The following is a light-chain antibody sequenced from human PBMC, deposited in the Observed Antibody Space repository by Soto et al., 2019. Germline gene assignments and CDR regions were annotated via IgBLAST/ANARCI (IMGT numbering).Light chain of an antibody. CDR1: SSNIGNNY. CDR2: ENH. Sequence: QSVLPQPPSVSAAPGQTVTISCSGSSSNIGNNYVSWYQQLPGTAPKLLIYENHKRPSGIPDRFSGSKSGTSATLGITGLQTGDEADYYCGTWDSSLSALVFGGGTKLTVL. CDR3: GTWDSSLSALV. J-gene: IGLJ3*02. V-gene: IGLV1-51*02.